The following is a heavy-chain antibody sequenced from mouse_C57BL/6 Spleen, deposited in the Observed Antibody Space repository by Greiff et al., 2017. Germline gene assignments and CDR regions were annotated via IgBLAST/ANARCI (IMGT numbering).Heavy chain of an antibody. CDR3: ARRYYAMDY. V-gene: IGHV2-2*01. Sequence: VKLMESGPGLVQPSQSLSITCTVSGFSLTSYGVHWVRQSPGKGLEWLGVIWRGGSTDSNAAFISRLSISKDNSKSHVFFKRNSQQADDTAIYYCARRYYAMDYWGQGTSVTVAS. J-gene: IGHJ4*01. CDR2: IWRGGST. CDR1: GFSLTSYG.